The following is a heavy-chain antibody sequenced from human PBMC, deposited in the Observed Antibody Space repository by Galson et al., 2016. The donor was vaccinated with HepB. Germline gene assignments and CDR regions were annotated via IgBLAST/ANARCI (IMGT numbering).Heavy chain of an antibody. CDR2: ISGSGIFK. Sequence: SLRLSCAASGFTFSDYSMNWVRQAPGKGLEWLSSISGSGIFKFYADSVKGRFTISRDNAKSSLYLQINNLRAEDTAVYHCVRSCQTWVGELLCYFDSWGQGTLVTVSS. D-gene: IGHD3-10*01. CDR1: GFTFSDYS. J-gene: IGHJ4*02. CDR3: VRSCQTWVGELLCYFDS. V-gene: IGHV3-21*01.